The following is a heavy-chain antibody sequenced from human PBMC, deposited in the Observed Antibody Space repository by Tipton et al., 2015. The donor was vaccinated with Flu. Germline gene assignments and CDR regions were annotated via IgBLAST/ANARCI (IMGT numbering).Heavy chain of an antibody. CDR2: INQDGSEK. CDR1: RFTFSTYW. CDR3: SISLNS. Sequence: GAVSRFTFSTYWMDWVRQAPGKGLEWVANINQDGSEKYYVDSVKGRFTISRDNAKNSLYLQLNSLRAEDTAVYYCSISLNSWGQGTLVTVSS. V-gene: IGHV3-7*01. J-gene: IGHJ4*02.